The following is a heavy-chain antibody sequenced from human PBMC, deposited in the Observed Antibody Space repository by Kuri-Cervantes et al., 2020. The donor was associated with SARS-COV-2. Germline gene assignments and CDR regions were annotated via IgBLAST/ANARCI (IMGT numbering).Heavy chain of an antibody. Sequence: GSLRLSCAVSGYSITSGYHWGWIRQPPGKGLEWIGEINHSGSTNYNPSLKSRVTMSVDTSKNQFSLKLSSVTAADTAVYYCARDKGSGSYRWFDPWGQGTLVTVS. CDR1: GYSITSGYH. D-gene: IGHD1-26*01. J-gene: IGHJ5*02. V-gene: IGHV4-38-2*02. CDR2: INHSGST. CDR3: ARDKGSGSYRWFDP.